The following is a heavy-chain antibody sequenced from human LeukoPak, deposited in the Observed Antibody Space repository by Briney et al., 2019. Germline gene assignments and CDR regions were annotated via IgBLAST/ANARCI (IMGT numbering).Heavy chain of an antibody. CDR2: IYYSGST. V-gene: IGHV4-59*01. Sequence: SETLSLTCTVSGGSISSYYWSWIRQPPGKGLEWIGYIYYSGSTNYNPSLKSRVTISVDTSKNPFSLKLSSVTAADTAVYYCAREVVASITIFGVQSAFDIWGQGTMVTVSS. J-gene: IGHJ3*02. CDR1: GGSISSYY. D-gene: IGHD3-3*01. CDR3: AREVVASITIFGVQSAFDI.